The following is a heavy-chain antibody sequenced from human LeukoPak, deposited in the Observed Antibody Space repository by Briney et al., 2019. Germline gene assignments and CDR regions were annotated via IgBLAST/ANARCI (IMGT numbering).Heavy chain of an antibody. Sequence: PSETLSLTCAVSGYSISSGYYWGWVRQPPGKGLEWIGSIYHSGSTYYNPSLKSRVTISVDTSKNQFSLKLSSATTADTAVYYCARDYYDSSGYFRLSGWFDPWGQGTLVTVSS. CDR2: IYHSGST. J-gene: IGHJ5*02. CDR3: ARDYYDSSGYFRLSGWFDP. V-gene: IGHV4-38-2*02. D-gene: IGHD3-22*01. CDR1: GYSISSGYY.